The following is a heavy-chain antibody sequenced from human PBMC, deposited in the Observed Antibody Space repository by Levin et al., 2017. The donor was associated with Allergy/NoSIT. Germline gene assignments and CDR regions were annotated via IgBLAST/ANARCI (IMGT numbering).Heavy chain of an antibody. J-gene: IGHJ5*02. CDR3: ARDKRGYGSGSNYWFDP. Sequence: PGESLKISCAVSGFTFSSYSMNWVRQAPGKGLEWVSYISTGSSTIYYADSVKGRFTVSRDNANNLLSLQMNSLRAEDTAVYYCARDKRGYGSGSNYWFDPWGQGTLVTVSS. V-gene: IGHV3-48*04. CDR1: GFTFSSYS. D-gene: IGHD3-10*01. CDR2: ISTGSSTI.